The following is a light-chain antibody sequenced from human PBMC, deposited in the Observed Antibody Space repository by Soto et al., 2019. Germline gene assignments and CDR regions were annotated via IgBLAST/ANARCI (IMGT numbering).Light chain of an antibody. J-gene: IGKJ2*01. V-gene: IGKV1-39*01. Sequence: DIQMTQSPSSLSASVGDRVTITCRASQSISSYLNWYQQKPGKAPKLLIYAASSLQSGVPSRFSGSGSGTDFTLTISSLQPEDFATYYCQQSYSTPPTFGHGTKLAIK. CDR2: AAS. CDR3: QQSYSTPPT. CDR1: QSISSY.